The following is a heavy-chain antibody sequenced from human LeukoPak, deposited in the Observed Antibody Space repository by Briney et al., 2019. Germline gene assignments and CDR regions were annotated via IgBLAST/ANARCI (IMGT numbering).Heavy chain of an antibody. V-gene: IGHV3-33*06. Sequence: GGSLRLSCAASGFSFSRYGMRWVRQAPGKGLEWVAVIWHDGSNKYYADSVKGRFTISRDNSKNTLYLQMNSLRAEDTAVYSCAKDLNGYNWYYFDYWGQGTLVTVSS. J-gene: IGHJ4*02. CDR1: GFSFSRYG. D-gene: IGHD5-24*01. CDR2: IWHDGSNK. CDR3: AKDLNGYNWYYFDY.